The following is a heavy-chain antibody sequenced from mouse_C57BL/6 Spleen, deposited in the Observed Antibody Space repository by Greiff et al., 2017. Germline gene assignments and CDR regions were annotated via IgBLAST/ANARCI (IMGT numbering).Heavy chain of an antibody. Sequence: EVQLQQSGAELVRPGASVKLSCTASGFNIKDDYMPWVKQRPEQGLEWIGWINPENGDTEYDEKFQSKATITADTSSNTAYLQLSSLTSEDTAVYYCTTELITTVDDWGQGTTLTVSS. V-gene: IGHV14-4*01. J-gene: IGHJ2*01. D-gene: IGHD1-1*01. CDR3: TTELITTVDD. CDR2: INPENGDT. CDR1: GFNIKDDY.